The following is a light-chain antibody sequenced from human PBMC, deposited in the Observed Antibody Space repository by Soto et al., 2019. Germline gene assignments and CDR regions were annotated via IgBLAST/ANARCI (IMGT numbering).Light chain of an antibody. Sequence: EIVMTQSPATLSVSPGETATLSCRASQSVSSDLAWYQQKPGQSPGLLIYSASTRATGIPARFSGSGFGTEFSLIISSLQSEDFALYFCLQYDSWPRTFGQGTRVEI. CDR1: QSVSSD. J-gene: IGKJ1*01. CDR2: SAS. CDR3: LQYDSWPRT. V-gene: IGKV3-15*01.